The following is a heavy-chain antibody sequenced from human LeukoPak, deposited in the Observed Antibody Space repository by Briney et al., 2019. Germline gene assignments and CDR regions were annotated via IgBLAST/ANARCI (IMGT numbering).Heavy chain of an antibody. V-gene: IGHV3-15*01. D-gene: IGHD5-12*01. CDR3: TTNGYDLDY. CDR2: IKSKTDGGTT. CDR1: GFTLSNAW. J-gene: IGHJ4*02. Sequence: GGSLRLSCAASGFTLSNAWMSWVRQAPGKGLEWVGCIKSKTDGGTTDYAAPVKGRFTISRDDSKNTLYLQMNSLKTEDTAVYYCTTNGYDLDYWGQGTLVTVSS.